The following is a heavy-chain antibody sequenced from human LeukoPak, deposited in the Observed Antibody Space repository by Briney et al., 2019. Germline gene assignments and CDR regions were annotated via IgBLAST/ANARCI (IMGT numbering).Heavy chain of an antibody. J-gene: IGHJ6*02. CDR2: ISDSGVTT. Sequence: PGGSLRLSCAASAFTFSSYAMSWVRRAPGKGLEWVSAISDSGVTTFYADSVKGRFTISRDNSKNTLYLQMNSLRAEDTAVYYCAKELFGPPYYYYGMDVWGRGTTVTVSS. V-gene: IGHV3-23*01. CDR1: AFTFSSYA. D-gene: IGHD3-10*02. CDR3: AKELFGPPYYYYGMDV.